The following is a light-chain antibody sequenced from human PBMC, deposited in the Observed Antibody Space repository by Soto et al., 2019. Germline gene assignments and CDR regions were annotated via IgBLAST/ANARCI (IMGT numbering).Light chain of an antibody. CDR3: QQAYGIPRT. CDR1: QTISSY. J-gene: IGKJ4*01. V-gene: IGKV1-39*01. Sequence: DIQMTQSPSSLSASVGDRVTITCRTSQTISSYLNWYQQKPGKAPKLLIYAASSLQSGVPSRFSGSGSGTDFTLTISSLQPEDSATYYCQQAYGIPRTFGGGTKVEIK. CDR2: AAS.